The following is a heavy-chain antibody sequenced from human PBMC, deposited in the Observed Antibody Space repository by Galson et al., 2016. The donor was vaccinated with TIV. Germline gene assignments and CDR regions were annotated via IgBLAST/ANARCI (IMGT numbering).Heavy chain of an antibody. V-gene: IGHV1-46*01. J-gene: IGHJ4*02. CDR1: GYIFTNYY. CDR2: IDPSSGGT. D-gene: IGHD1-26*01. CDR3: TRDLGRLRDY. Sequence: SVKVSCKASGYIFTNYYFHWVRQAPGQGLEWMGVIDPSSGGTTYAQKFQARLIMTRDTSTTTVYTDLSSLKSGDTAVYYCTRDLGRLRDYWGQGTLVTVSS.